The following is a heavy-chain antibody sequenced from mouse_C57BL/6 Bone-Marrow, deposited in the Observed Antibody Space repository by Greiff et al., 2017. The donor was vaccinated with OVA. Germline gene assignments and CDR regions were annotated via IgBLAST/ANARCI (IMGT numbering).Heavy chain of an antibody. D-gene: IGHD1-1*01. J-gene: IGHJ2*01. CDR2: IDPSDSYT. V-gene: IGHV1-50*01. CDR1: GYTFTSYW. CDR3: ARFLIYYYGSSPSFDY. Sequence: VQLQQPGAELVKPGASVKLSCKASGYTFTSYWMQWVKQRPGQGLEWIGEIDPSDSYTNYNQKFKGKATLTVDTSSSTAYMQLSSLTSEDSAVYYCARFLIYYYGSSPSFDYWGQGTTLTVSS.